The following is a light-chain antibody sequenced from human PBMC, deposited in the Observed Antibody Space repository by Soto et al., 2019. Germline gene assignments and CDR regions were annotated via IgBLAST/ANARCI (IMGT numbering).Light chain of an antibody. CDR1: QSVVNNY. CDR3: QQYGSSPLT. J-gene: IGKJ1*01. V-gene: IGKV3-20*01. CDR2: AAS. Sequence: TQSQGTLSLSPGEIPPLSFSIRQSVVNNYLAWYQQRPGQPPRLLIYAASRLATGIPDRFSGSGSGTDFTLTISRLEPEDFAVYYCQQYGSSPLTFGQGTKVDIK.